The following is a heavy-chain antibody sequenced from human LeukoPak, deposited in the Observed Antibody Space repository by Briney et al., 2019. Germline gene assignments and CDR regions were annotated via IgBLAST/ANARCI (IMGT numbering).Heavy chain of an antibody. J-gene: IGHJ2*01. Sequence: PGGSLRLSCAASGFTFTSYAMSWVRQAPGKGLEWVSAISGSGDGTYYPNSVKGRVTISRDNSNYTRHLQMSSLRTEDTAINHCAKPHRSIAVAGTNWYSDVWGRGSLVTV. V-gene: IGHV3-23*01. D-gene: IGHD6-19*01. CDR1: GFTFTSYA. CDR3: AKPHRSIAVAGTNWYSDV. CDR2: ISGSGDGT.